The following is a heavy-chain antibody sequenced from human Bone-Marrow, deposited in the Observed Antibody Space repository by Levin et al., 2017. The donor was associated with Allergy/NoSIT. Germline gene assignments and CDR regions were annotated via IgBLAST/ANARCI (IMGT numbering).Heavy chain of an antibody. D-gene: IGHD1-14*01. CDR3: ARGWYDTNFDY. Sequence: SVKVSCKASGGTSSSYAITWVRQAPGQGLKWMGGIIPVFGTPHYAQKFQGRVTITADESTSTSYMELSSLRSEDTALYYCARGWYDTNFDYWGQGTLVTVSS. CDR2: IIPVFGTP. J-gene: IGHJ4*02. CDR1: GGTSSSYA. V-gene: IGHV1-69*13.